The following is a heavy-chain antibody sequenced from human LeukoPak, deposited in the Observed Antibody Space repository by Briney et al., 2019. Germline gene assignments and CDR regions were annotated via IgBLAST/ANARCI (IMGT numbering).Heavy chain of an antibody. CDR2: IKEDGSET. Sequence: GGSLRLSCAASGFSLSTYWMSWVRQAPGRRLEWVANIKEDGSETYYIDSVKGRFTISRANADNSLYLQMSSLRVDDTALYYCARAAKEYCSSPSCWYFDNWGQGTLVTVSS. V-gene: IGHV3-7*01. D-gene: IGHD2-2*01. CDR1: GFSLSTYW. J-gene: IGHJ4*02. CDR3: ARAAKEYCSSPSCWYFDN.